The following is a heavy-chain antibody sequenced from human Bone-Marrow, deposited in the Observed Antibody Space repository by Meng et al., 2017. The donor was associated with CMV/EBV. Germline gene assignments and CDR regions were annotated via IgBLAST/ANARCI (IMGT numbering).Heavy chain of an antibody. CDR3: ARGPRIDNVTPPPLYYYYGMDV. Sequence: GSLRLSCTVSGGSISSYYWSWIRQPPGKGLEWIGYIYYSGSTNYNPSLKSRVTISVDTSKNQFSLKLSSVTAADTAAYYCARGPRIDNVTPPPLYYYYGMDVWGQGNTVTVSS. J-gene: IGHJ6*02. D-gene: IGHD1-26*01. CDR1: GGSISSYY. CDR2: IYYSGST. V-gene: IGHV4-59*01.